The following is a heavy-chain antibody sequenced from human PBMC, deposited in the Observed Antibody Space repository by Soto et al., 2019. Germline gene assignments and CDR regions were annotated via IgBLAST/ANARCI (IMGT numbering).Heavy chain of an antibody. CDR2: IYYSGST. J-gene: IGHJ4*02. CDR1: GGSINNYY. D-gene: IGHD6-19*01. Sequence: QVQLQESGPGLVKPSETLSLTCTVSGGSINNYYWSWIRQPPGKGLEWIGYIYYSGSTNYNPSLKSRVTMSVDTSKNQFSLKLSSVTAADTAVYFCTRGRGWYLHWGQGTLVTVSS. CDR3: TRGRGWYLH. V-gene: IGHV4-59*01.